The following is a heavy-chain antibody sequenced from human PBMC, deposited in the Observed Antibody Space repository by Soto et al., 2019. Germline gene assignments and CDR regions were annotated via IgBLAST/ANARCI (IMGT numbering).Heavy chain of an antibody. CDR3: ARGRGSRYGEIDH. D-gene: IGHD5-18*01. J-gene: IGHJ4*02. CDR1: GFTFSDYG. Sequence: QVQLVESGGGVVQPGRSLRLSCAASGFTFSDYGMQWVRQAPGKGLEWVAVIWYDGSYKYYEDSVKGRFTISRDNSKNTLDLQMNGLRAEDMAVYYCARGRGSRYGEIDHWGQGTLVTVSS. V-gene: IGHV3-33*01. CDR2: IWYDGSYK.